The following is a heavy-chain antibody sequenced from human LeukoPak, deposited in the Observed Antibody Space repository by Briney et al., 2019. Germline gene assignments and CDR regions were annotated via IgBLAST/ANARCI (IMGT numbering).Heavy chain of an antibody. CDR2: IYTSGST. CDR3: ARHAHRGIAARVLDFDY. Sequence: SETLSLTCTVSGGSISSYYWSWIRQPPGKGLEWIGYIYTSGSTNYNPSLKSRVTISVDTSKNQFSLKLSSVTAADTAVYYCARHAHRGIAARVLDFDYWGQGTLVTVPS. V-gene: IGHV4-4*09. D-gene: IGHD6-6*01. CDR1: GGSISSYY. J-gene: IGHJ4*02.